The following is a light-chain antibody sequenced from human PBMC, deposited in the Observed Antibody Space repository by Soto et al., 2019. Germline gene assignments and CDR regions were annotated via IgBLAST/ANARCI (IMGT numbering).Light chain of an antibody. CDR3: QQRSNWPLT. V-gene: IGKV3-11*01. J-gene: IGKJ4*01. CDR1: QSVSSY. Sequence: EILLTQSPATLSLSPGERATLSCGASQSVSSYLAWFQQKPGQAPRLLIYDASNRATGIPARLSGSGYGTDLTITISSIETEDFDVYYCQQRSNWPLTFGGGTKVDIK. CDR2: DAS.